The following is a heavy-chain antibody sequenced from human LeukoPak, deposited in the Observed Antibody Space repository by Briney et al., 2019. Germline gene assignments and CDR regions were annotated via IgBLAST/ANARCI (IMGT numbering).Heavy chain of an antibody. V-gene: IGHV3-23*01. Sequence: PGGSLRLSCAVSGITLSNYGMSWVRQAPGKGLEWVAGISGSGGSTYYADSVKGRFTISRDNSKNTLYLQMISLRAEDTAVYFCAKRGVVIRVIIVGFHKEAYYFDSWGQGALVTVSS. CDR2: ISGSGGST. J-gene: IGHJ4*02. CDR1: GITLSNYG. CDR3: AKRGVVIRVIIVGFHKEAYYFDS. D-gene: IGHD3-3*01.